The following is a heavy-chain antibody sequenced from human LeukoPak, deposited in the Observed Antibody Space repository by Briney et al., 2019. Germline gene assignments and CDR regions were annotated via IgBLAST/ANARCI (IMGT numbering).Heavy chain of an antibody. D-gene: IGHD3-3*01. CDR1: GFTFSDYY. CDR3: ATQGFGVVNPIDY. J-gene: IGHJ4*02. V-gene: IGHV3-11*06. Sequence: PGGSLRLSCAASGFTFSDYYMSWIRQAPGKGLEWVSSISSSSSYIYYADSVKGRFTISRDNAKNSLYLQMNSLRAEDTAVYYCATQGFGVVNPIDYWGQGTLVTVSS. CDR2: ISSSSSYI.